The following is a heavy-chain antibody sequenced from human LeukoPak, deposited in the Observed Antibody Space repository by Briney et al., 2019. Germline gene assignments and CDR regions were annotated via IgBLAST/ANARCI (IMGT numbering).Heavy chain of an antibody. CDR3: ARDYYDSSGYYPQFYYYGMDV. D-gene: IGHD3-22*01. V-gene: IGHV3-33*01. Sequence: GGSLRLSCAASGFTFSSYGMHWVRQAPGKGLEWVAVIWYDGSNKYYADSVKGRFTISRDNSKNTLYLQMNSLRAEDTAVYYCARDYYDSSGYYPQFYYYGMDVWGQGTTVTVSS. CDR2: IWYDGSNK. J-gene: IGHJ6*02. CDR1: GFTFSSYG.